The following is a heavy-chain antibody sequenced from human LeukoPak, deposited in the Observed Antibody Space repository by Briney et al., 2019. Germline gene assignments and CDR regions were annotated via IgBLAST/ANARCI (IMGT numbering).Heavy chain of an antibody. CDR1: GFTFNNYA. Sequence: GGSLRLSCATSGFTFNNYAMHWVRQAPGKGLEWVAVISYDGSNKYYADSVKGRFTISRDNSKNTLYLQMNSLRAEDTAVYYCARLGWLYGSGSMNWFDPWGQGTLVTVSS. CDR2: ISYDGSNK. J-gene: IGHJ5*02. V-gene: IGHV3-30*04. D-gene: IGHD3-10*01. CDR3: ARLGWLYGSGSMNWFDP.